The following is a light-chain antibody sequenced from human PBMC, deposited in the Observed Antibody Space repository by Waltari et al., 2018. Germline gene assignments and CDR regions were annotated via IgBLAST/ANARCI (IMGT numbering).Light chain of an antibody. V-gene: IGLV2-14*03. J-gene: IGLJ2*01. CDR2: DVN. CDR1: SGYAGGYEY. CDR3: SSYTGMNTDVV. Sequence: QSALTQPASVSGSPGQSITISCTDTSGYAGGYEYVPWYQQHPGKAPKLIIYDVNNRPSGVSNRFSASKSGNTASLIISGLQTEDEADYYCSSYTGMNTDVVFGGGTKLTVL.